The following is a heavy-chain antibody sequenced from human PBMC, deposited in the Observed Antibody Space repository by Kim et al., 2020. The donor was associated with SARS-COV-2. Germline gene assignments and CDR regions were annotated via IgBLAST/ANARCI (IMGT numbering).Heavy chain of an antibody. Sequence: ASVKVSCKASGYTFTSYGISWVRQPPGQGLEWMGWISAYNGNTNYAQKLQGRVTMTTDTSTSTAYMELRSLRSDDTAVYYCARDVVVVAATHHYYYYGMDVWGQGTTVTVSS. CDR1: GYTFTSYG. V-gene: IGHV1-18*01. J-gene: IGHJ6*02. D-gene: IGHD2-15*01. CDR2: ISAYNGNT. CDR3: ARDVVVVAATHHYYYYGMDV.